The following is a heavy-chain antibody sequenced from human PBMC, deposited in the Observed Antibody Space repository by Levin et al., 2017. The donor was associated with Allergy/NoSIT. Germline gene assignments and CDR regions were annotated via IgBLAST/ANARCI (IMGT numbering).Heavy chain of an antibody. D-gene: IGHD2-15*01. Sequence: PGGSLRLSCSASGFTFSNYPMHWVRQAPGKGLEYVSGISSNGASTFYADSVKGTFTISRDNSKNTLYLQMSSLRAEDTAVYYCVKRGVGYCSGGSCPYYDYWGQGTLVTVSS. CDR3: VKRGVGYCSGGSCPYYDY. J-gene: IGHJ4*02. CDR1: GFTFSNYP. V-gene: IGHV3-64D*06. CDR2: ISSNGAST.